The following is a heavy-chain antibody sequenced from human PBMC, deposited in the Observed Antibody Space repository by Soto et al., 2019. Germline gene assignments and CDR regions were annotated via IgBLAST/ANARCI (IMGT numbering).Heavy chain of an antibody. J-gene: IGHJ2*01. CDR2: INPNNGDT. CDR3: ARHVDYSGGSWFFDL. D-gene: IGHD6-19*01. Sequence: ASVKVSCKASGYTFTDYYLHWARQAPGQGLEWMGWINPNNGDTNYVQKFQGRVTMTRDTSIGTAYMDLSRLRSDDTAVYYCARHVDYSGGSWFFDLWGRGTLVTVSS. V-gene: IGHV1-2*02. CDR1: GYTFTDYY.